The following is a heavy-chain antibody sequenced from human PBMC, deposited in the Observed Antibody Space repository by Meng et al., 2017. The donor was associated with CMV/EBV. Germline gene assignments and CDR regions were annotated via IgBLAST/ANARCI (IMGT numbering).Heavy chain of an antibody. Sequence: SCKASGFTFSSYEMNWVRQAPGKGLEWVSYISSSGSTIYYADSVKGRFTISRDNAKNSLYLQMNSLRAEDTAVYYCARGRRGCSSTSCYKYFDYWGQGTLVTVSS. CDR2: ISSSGSTI. D-gene: IGHD2-2*02. J-gene: IGHJ4*02. CDR3: ARGRRGCSSTSCYKYFDY. CDR1: GFTFSSYE. V-gene: IGHV3-48*03.